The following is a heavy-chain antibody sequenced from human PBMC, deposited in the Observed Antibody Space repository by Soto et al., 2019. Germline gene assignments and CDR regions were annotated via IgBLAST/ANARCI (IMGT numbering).Heavy chain of an antibody. D-gene: IGHD5-18*01. V-gene: IGHV4-30-4*01. J-gene: IGHJ6*02. CDR2: IYYSGNT. CDR3: ARALIQLWPHYYYGMDV. Sequence: QVQLQESGPGLVKPSQTLPLTCTVSGGSISSGDYYWSWIRQPPGKGLEWIGYIYYSGNTYYNPSLRSRATISVDTSKNQFSLKLSSVTAADTAVYYCARALIQLWPHYYYGMDVWGQGTTVTVSS. CDR1: GGSISSGDYY.